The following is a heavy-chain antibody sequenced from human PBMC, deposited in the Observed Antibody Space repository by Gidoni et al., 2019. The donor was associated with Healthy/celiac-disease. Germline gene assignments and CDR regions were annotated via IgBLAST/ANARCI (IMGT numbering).Heavy chain of an antibody. J-gene: IGHJ4*02. Sequence: EVQLFDSGGGLVQPGGSLRLSCAASGFTVSSNYMSWVTQAPGKGLEWVLVIYSGGSTYYEDAVKGRFNISRDNDKNTLYLQMNSLRAEDTAVYYCARINSGSYYYWGQGTLVTVSS. CDR3: ARINSGSYYY. CDR2: IYSGGST. V-gene: IGHV3-66*01. CDR1: GFTVSSNY. D-gene: IGHD1-26*01.